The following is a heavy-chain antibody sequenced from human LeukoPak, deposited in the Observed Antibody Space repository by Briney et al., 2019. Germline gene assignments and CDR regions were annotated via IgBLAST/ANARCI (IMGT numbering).Heavy chain of an antibody. D-gene: IGHD3-10*01. CDR1: GFTFDDYG. CDR2: INWNGGST. J-gene: IGHJ4*02. CDR3: ARVPYYYGSGSYHVPAYFDY. Sequence: GGSLRLSCAASGFTFDDYGMSWVRHAPGKGLEWVSGINWNGGSTGYADSVKGRFTISRDNAKNSLYLQMNSLRAEDTALYHCARVPYYYGSGSYHVPAYFDYWGQGTLVTVSS. V-gene: IGHV3-20*01.